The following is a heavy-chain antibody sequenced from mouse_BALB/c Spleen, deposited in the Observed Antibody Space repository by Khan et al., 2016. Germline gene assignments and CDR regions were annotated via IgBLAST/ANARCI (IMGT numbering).Heavy chain of an antibody. Sequence: EVQLQESGPGLVKPSQSLSLTCTVTGYSITSDYAWNWIRQFPGNKLEWMGYISYSGSTSYNPSLKSRISITRDTSKNQFFLQLNSVTTEDTATYDCAYYRYDGYAMDYWGQGTSVTVSS. CDR3: AYYRYDGYAMDY. J-gene: IGHJ4*01. CDR1: GYSITSDYA. CDR2: ISYSGST. D-gene: IGHD2-14*01. V-gene: IGHV3-2*02.